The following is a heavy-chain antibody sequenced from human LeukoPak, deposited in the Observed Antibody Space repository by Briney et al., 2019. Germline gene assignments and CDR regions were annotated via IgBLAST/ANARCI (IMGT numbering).Heavy chain of an antibody. Sequence: SVKVSCKASGGTLNSFAISWLRQAPGQGLGWMGGIIPIFGTANYAQKFQGGVTITADESTNTADMELSSLRSEDTAVYYCASRSCSGGRCDSSYYYYYGMDVWGQGTTVTVSS. V-gene: IGHV1-69*01. D-gene: IGHD2-15*01. J-gene: IGHJ6*02. CDR2: IIPIFGTA. CDR3: ASRSCSGGRCDSSYYYYYGMDV. CDR1: GGTLNSFA.